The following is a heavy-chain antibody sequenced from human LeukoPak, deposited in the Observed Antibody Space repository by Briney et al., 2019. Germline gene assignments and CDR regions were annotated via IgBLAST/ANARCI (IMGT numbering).Heavy chain of an antibody. Sequence: GGSLRLSCAASGFTFSSYSMNWVRQAPGKGLEWVSSITSSSSYIYYADSVKGRFTISRDDAKNSLYLQMNSLRAEDTAVYYCARLPNYSSGWFNYWGQGTLVTVSS. CDR1: GFTFSSYS. CDR2: ITSSSSYI. V-gene: IGHV3-21*04. CDR3: ARLPNYSSGWFNY. D-gene: IGHD6-19*01. J-gene: IGHJ4*02.